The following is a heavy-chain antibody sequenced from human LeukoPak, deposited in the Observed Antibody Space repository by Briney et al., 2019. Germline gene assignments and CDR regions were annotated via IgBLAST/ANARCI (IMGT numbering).Heavy chain of an antibody. CDR2: VKRDGSST. D-gene: IGHD4-11*01. CDR3: ARDECVGPVTAYLDF. J-gene: IGHJ4*02. V-gene: IGHV3-74*01. Sequence: PGGSLRLSCAVSGFTLSSYAMHWVRQAPGTGLVWVSRVKRDGSSTYYADSVKGRFTISRDNATNTLYLQMNSLRVEDTTVYYWARDECVGPVTAYLDFEGQGNAVTVSS. CDR1: GFTLSSYA.